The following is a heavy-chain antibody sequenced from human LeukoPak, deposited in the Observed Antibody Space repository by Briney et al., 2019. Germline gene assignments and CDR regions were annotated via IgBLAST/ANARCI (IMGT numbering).Heavy chain of an antibody. V-gene: IGHV4-34*01. CDR2: INHSGST. J-gene: IGHJ6*03. D-gene: IGHD1-14*01. CDR3: ARIRQTSRNYYYYYMDV. CDR1: GGSFSGYY. Sequence: SETLSLTCAVYGGSFSGYYWSWIRQPPGKGLEWIGEINHSGSTNYNPSLKSRVTISVDTSKNQFSLKLSSVTAADTAVYYCARIRQTSRNYYYYYMDVWGKGTTVTVSS.